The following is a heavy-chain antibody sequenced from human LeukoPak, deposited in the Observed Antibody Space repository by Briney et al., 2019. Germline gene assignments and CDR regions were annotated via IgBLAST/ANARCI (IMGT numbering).Heavy chain of an antibody. D-gene: IGHD3-10*01. Sequence: GGSLRLSCAASGFTFSSYAMSWVRQAPGKGLEWVSAISGSGGSTYYADSVKGRFTISRDNSKNTLYLQMNSLRAEDTAVYYCARDFMVRGVIDYWGQGTLVTVSS. CDR1: GFTFSSYA. V-gene: IGHV3-23*01. CDR3: ARDFMVRGVIDY. CDR2: ISGSGGST. J-gene: IGHJ4*02.